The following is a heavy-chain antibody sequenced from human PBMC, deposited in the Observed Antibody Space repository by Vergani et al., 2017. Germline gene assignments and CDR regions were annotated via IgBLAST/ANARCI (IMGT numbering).Heavy chain of an antibody. CDR2: ISGQNFRT. CDR1: GFTFTAHG. Sequence: EVQLLESGGGSAQPGESLRLSCVASGFTFTAHGLNWVRQAPGKGLEWVSGISGQNFRTHYADSVKGRFTISRDDSKNTVYLQMNSLRAEDTAVYYCARVPGEDYDILTGSQGGMDVWGQGTTVTVSS. D-gene: IGHD3-9*01. CDR3: ARVPGEDYDILTGSQGGMDV. J-gene: IGHJ6*02. V-gene: IGHV3-23*01.